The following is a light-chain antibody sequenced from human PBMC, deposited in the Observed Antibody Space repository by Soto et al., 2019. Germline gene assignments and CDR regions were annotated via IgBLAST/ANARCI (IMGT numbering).Light chain of an antibody. CDR2: GAS. CDR1: QSVP. J-gene: IGKJ5*01. Sequence: EIVLTQSPGTLSLSPGERATLSLRASQSVPLGWYQQQPGQAPRLLIFGASHMATGIPDRFSSSGSGTDFTLNTGNLEPEDFAVYYCQQYCRSSRTVGQGTRVEIK. CDR3: QQYCRSSRT. V-gene: IGKV3-20*01.